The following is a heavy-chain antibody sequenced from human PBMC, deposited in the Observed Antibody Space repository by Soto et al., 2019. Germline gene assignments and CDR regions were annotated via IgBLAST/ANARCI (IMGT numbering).Heavy chain of an antibody. CDR1: GFTFSNYA. V-gene: IGHV3-23*01. CDR2: ISGSGDST. D-gene: IGHD3-3*01. CDR3: AKGDYDFFRPYYYYGMDV. J-gene: IGHJ6*02. Sequence: GGSLRLSCAASGFTFSNYAMSWVRQAPGRGLEWVSGISGSGDSTYFADSVKGRFTISRDNSKNTLYLEMNSLRAEDTALYYFAKGDYDFFRPYYYYGMDVWGQGTTVTVSS.